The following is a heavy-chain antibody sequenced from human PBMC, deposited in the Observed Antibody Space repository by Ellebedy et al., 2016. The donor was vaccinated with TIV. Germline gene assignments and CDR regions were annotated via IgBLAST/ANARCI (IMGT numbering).Heavy chain of an antibody. Sequence: GESLKISCAASGFIISGDWMSWVRQAPGKGLEWVANIDPAGSETNYVDSVKGRFTMSRDNAKSSLFLQMSSLRPDYTAVYYCVRGGGSGNHFEFWGQGTLVAVSS. CDR1: GFIISGDW. CDR2: IDPAGSET. V-gene: IGHV3-7*01. D-gene: IGHD6-19*01. CDR3: VRGGGSGNHFEF. J-gene: IGHJ4*02.